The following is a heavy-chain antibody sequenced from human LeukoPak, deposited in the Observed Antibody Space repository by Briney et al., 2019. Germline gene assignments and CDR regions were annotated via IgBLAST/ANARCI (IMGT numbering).Heavy chain of an antibody. D-gene: IGHD3-22*01. V-gene: IGHV3-7*01. Sequence: GGSLRLSCAASGFTFSSYWMSWVRQAPGKGLEWVANIRQDGSEKYYVDSVKGRFTISRDNAKNSLYLQMNSLRAEDTAVYYCATALLGYYYDSREGNWGQGTLVTVSS. J-gene: IGHJ4*02. CDR3: ATALLGYYYDSREGN. CDR2: IRQDGSEK. CDR1: GFTFSSYW.